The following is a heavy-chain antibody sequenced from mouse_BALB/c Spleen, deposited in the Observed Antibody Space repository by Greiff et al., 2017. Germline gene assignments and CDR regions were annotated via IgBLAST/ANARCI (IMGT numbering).Heavy chain of an antibody. CDR2: ISSGGSYT. CDR3: ARAHRYLFDY. J-gene: IGHJ2*01. Sequence: EVQLVESGGGLVKPGGSLKLSCAASGFTFSSYAMSWVRQSPEKRLEWVAEISSGGSYTYYPDTVTGRFTISRDNAKNTLYLEMSSLRSEDTAMYYCARAHRYLFDYWGQGTTLTVSS. CDR1: GFTFSSYA. V-gene: IGHV5-9-4*01. D-gene: IGHD2-14*01.